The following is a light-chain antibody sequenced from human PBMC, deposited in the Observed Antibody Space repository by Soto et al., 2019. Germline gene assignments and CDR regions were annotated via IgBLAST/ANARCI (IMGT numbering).Light chain of an antibody. V-gene: IGKV3-20*01. J-gene: IGKJ4*01. CDR1: QILSGTY. Sequence: DIVLTQSPDTLSLSPGESATLSCRASQILSGTYLAWYQQKLGQSPRLLLYAASTRATGVPDRFSGSGSGTDFTHTISRLEPEDFAVYYCQHYVRSPLTFGGGTKVEIK. CDR2: AAS. CDR3: QHYVRSPLT.